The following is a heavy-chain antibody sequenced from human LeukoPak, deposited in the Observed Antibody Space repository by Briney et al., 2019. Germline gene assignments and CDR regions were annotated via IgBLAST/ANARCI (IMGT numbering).Heavy chain of an antibody. Sequence: QSGGSLRLSCAASGFTFSTYVMHWVRQAPGKGLEWVSYISSSGSTIYYADSVKGRFTISRDNAKNSLYLQMNSLRAEDTAVYYCARGGRLAYYYDSSGYYPPSILLYWGQGTLVTVSS. CDR2: ISSSGSTI. J-gene: IGHJ4*02. D-gene: IGHD3-22*01. CDR3: ARGGRLAYYYDSSGYYPPSILLY. V-gene: IGHV3-48*04. CDR1: GFTFSTYV.